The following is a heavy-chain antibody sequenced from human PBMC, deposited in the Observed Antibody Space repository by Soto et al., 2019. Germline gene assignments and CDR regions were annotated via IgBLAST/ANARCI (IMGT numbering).Heavy chain of an antibody. CDR1: GGSISSGGYY. CDR2: ISYSGST. J-gene: IGHJ4*02. Sequence: PSETLSLTCTVSGGSISSGGYYWSWIRQHPGKGLEWIGYISYSGSTYYNPSLKSRVIISVDTSKNQFSLNLTSVTAADTAVYYCAREYSYGSNFFDCWGQEALVTVSS. V-gene: IGHV4-31*03. D-gene: IGHD6-19*01. CDR3: AREYSYGSNFFDC.